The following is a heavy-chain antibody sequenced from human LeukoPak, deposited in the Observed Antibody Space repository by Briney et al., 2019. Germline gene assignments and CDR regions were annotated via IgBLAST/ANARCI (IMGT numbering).Heavy chain of an antibody. V-gene: IGHV4-30-4*08. Sequence: SETLSLTCTLASGSMSSGDFRWTWIRQSPGKGLEWIGYVYYTGRANYNPSLSSRVTISVDTSKNQFSLKLSSVTAADTAVYYCARTYYDFWSGYFSLDYFDYWGQGTLVTVSS. CDR2: VYYTGRA. CDR3: ARTYYDFWSGYFSLDYFDY. J-gene: IGHJ4*02. D-gene: IGHD3-3*01. CDR1: SGSMSSGDFR.